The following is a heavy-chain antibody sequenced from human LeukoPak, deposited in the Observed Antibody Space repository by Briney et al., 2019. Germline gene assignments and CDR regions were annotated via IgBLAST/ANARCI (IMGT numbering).Heavy chain of an antibody. CDR2: ISSSSSYI. CDR3: ARDRVENYDFWSGLHDAFDI. V-gene: IGHV3-21*01. D-gene: IGHD3-3*01. CDR1: RFTFSSYS. Sequence: GGSLRLSCAASRFTFSSYSMNWVRQAPGKGLEWVSSISSSSSYIYYADSVKGRFTISRDNAKNSLYLQMNSLRAEDTAVYYCARDRVENYDFWSGLHDAFDIWGQGTMVTVSS. J-gene: IGHJ3*02.